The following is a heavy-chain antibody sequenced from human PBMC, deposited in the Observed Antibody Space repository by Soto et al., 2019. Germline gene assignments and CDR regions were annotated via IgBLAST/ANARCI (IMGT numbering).Heavy chain of an antibody. V-gene: IGHV5-51*01. CDR3: ARQLSHICDS. Sequence: GESLKISCNGVGYKFGIAWIGLVLQMPGKGLEWMGIIKPGTSDIRYSPSCRGHVTISADEAVSTAYLQWSSLKASDTAMYYCARQLSHICDSWGQGTLVTVSS. J-gene: IGHJ4*02. CDR2: IKPGTSDI. D-gene: IGHD3-3*02. CDR1: GYKFGIAW.